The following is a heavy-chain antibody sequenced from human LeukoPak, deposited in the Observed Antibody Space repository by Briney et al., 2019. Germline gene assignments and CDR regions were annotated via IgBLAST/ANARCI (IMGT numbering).Heavy chain of an antibody. CDR1: GFTLSSYW. J-gene: IGHJ5*02. Sequence: PGGSLRLSCAASGFTLSSYWMHWVRQAPGKGLVWVSRINSDGSSTSYADSVKGRFTISRDNAKNTLYLQMNSLRAEDTAVYYCARAPITMVRGPNWFDPWGQGTLVTVSS. D-gene: IGHD3-10*01. CDR3: ARAPITMVRGPNWFDP. CDR2: INSDGSST. V-gene: IGHV3-74*01.